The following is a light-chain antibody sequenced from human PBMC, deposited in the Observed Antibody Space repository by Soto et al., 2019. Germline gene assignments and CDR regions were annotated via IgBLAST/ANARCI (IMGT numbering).Light chain of an antibody. J-gene: IGKJ1*01. V-gene: IGKV4-1*01. CDR1: QSVLYNSNDKNF. CDR3: HQYYSTPWT. Sequence: DIVMTQSPDSLAVSLGERATINCKSSQSVLYNSNDKNFLTWYQQKPGQPPKLLIYWASSRASGVPDRFSGSGSGTDFTLTISSLQAEDVAVYYCHQYYSTPWTFGQGTKVEIK. CDR2: WAS.